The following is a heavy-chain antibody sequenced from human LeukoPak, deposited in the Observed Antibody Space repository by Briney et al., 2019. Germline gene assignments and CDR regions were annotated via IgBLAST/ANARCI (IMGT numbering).Heavy chain of an antibody. CDR1: GFTFSSYG. D-gene: IGHD1-26*01. Sequence: PGGSLRLSCAASGFTFSSYGMSWVRQAPGKGLEWVSAIGGSGGSTYYADSVKGRFTISRDNSKNTLHLQMNSLRAEDTAVYYCARLLGTTWFDYWGQGTLVTVSS. V-gene: IGHV3-23*01. CDR2: IGGSGGST. J-gene: IGHJ4*02. CDR3: ARLLGTTWFDY.